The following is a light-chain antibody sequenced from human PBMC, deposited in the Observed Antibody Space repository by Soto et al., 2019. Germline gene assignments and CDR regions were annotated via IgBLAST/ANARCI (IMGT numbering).Light chain of an antibody. J-gene: IGLJ6*01. CDR2: NNN. CDR3: AACDDSLRGRL. Sequence: QSVLTQPPSASGTRGQRVTISCSGSSSNIGSNFVYWYQQLPGTAPKLLIYNNNQRPSGVPDRFSGFKSGTSASLAISGLRSEDESDFYCAACDDSLRGRLFGNGTKLTV. V-gene: IGLV1-47*02. CDR1: SSNIGSNF.